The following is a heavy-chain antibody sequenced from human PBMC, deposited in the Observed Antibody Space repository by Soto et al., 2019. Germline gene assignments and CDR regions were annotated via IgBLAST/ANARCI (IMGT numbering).Heavy chain of an antibody. J-gene: IGHJ3*02. CDR2: ISGSGGST. D-gene: IGHD3-16*01. Sequence: EVQLLEFGGGLVQPGGSLRLSCAASGFTFSSYAMSWVRQAPGKGLEWISAISGSGGSTYYADSVKGRFTISRDNSKNTLYLQMSSLRGEDTAVYYCAKDGGRGYDAFDIWGQGTMVTVSS. CDR3: AKDGGRGYDAFDI. V-gene: IGHV3-23*01. CDR1: GFTFSSYA.